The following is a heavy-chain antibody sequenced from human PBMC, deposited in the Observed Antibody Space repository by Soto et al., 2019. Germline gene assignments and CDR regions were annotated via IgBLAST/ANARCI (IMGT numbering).Heavy chain of an antibody. V-gene: IGHV3-23*01. CDR3: ATNTYYYDSSGYYYNDY. J-gene: IGHJ4*02. CDR1: GFTFSSYA. Sequence: GGSLRLSCAASGFTFSSYAMSWVRQAPGKGLEWVSAISGSGGSTYYADSVKGRFTISRDNSKNTLYLQMNSLRAEDTAVYYCATNTYYYDSSGYYYNDYWGQGTMVTVSS. D-gene: IGHD3-22*01. CDR2: ISGSGGST.